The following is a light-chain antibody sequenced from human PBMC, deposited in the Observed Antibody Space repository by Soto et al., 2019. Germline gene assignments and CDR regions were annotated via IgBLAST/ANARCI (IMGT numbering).Light chain of an antibody. V-gene: IGKV3-15*01. CDR3: QQYGSSPRT. J-gene: IGKJ1*01. Sequence: EIVMTQSPVTLSVSPGERATLSCRASQSINSNLAWYQQKPGQAPSLLIYGAFTRATGIPARFSGTGSGTEFTLTISRLEPEDFAVYYCQQYGSSPRTFGQGTKVEIK. CDR1: QSINSN. CDR2: GAF.